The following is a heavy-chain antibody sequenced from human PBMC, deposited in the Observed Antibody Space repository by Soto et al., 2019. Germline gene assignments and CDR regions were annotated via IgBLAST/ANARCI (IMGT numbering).Heavy chain of an antibody. CDR3: ARLQWLATDYYYYYGMDV. Sequence: SETLSLTCAVSSGSISSSNWWSWVRQPPGKGLEWIGEIYHSGSTNYNPSLKSRVTISVDKYKNQFSLKLSSVTAADTAVYYCARLQWLATDYYYYYGMDVWGQGNTVT. V-gene: IGHV4-4*02. D-gene: IGHD6-19*01. CDR1: SGSISSSNW. J-gene: IGHJ6*02. CDR2: IYHSGST.